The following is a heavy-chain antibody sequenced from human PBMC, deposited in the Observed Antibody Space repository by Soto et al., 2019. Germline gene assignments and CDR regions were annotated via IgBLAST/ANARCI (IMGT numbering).Heavy chain of an antibody. CDR3: ARSKTGTTFFFHY. CDR1: GYTFTSYA. Sequence: QVQLVQSGAEVKKPGASVKVSCKASGYTFTSYAMHWVRQAPGQRLEWMGWINAGNGNTKYSQKFQGRVTITRDTSASTAYMELSSLRSEDTAVYYCARSKTGTTFFFHYWGQGTLVTVSS. J-gene: IGHJ4*02. V-gene: IGHV1-3*01. D-gene: IGHD1-7*01. CDR2: INAGNGNT.